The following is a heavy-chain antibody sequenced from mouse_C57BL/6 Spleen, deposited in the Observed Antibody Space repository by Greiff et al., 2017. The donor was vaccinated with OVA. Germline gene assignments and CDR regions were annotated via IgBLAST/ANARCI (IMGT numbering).Heavy chain of an antibody. CDR2: IDPETGGT. J-gene: IGHJ1*03. CDR3: TRRGNDYWYFDV. CDR1: GYTFTDYE. V-gene: IGHV1-15*01. Sequence: VQLQPSGAELVRPGASVTLSCKASGYTFTDYEMHWVKQTPVHGLEWIGAIDPETGGTAYNQKFKGKAILTADKSSSTAYMELRSLTSEDSAVYYCTRRGNDYWYFDVWGTGTTVTVSS.